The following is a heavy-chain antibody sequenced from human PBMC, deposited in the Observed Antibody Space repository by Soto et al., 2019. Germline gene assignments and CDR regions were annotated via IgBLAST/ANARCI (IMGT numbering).Heavy chain of an antibody. D-gene: IGHD4-17*01. CDR2: IYYSGST. CDR3: AREDYGDHLFDY. Sequence: SETLSLTCTVSGGSISSGDYYWSWIRQPPGKGLELIGYIYYSGSTYYNPSLKSRVTISVDTSKNQFSLKLSSVTAADTAVYYCAREDYGDHLFDYWGQGTLVTVSS. V-gene: IGHV4-30-4*01. CDR1: GGSISSGDYY. J-gene: IGHJ4*02.